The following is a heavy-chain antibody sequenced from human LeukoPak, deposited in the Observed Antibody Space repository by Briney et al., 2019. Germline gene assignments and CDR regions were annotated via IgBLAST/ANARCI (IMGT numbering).Heavy chain of an antibody. Sequence: ASVKVSCKPSGYLFTGYYIHWVREAPGQGLEWMGWINPNSGDTNYAQKFQARVTMTRDTSTNTAYMEVSRLTSDDPAVYYCARGQFSVNWSFDYWGQGTLVTVSP. D-gene: IGHD1-1*01. CDR2: INPNSGDT. CDR3: ARGQFSVNWSFDY. CDR1: GYLFTGYY. V-gene: IGHV1-2*02. J-gene: IGHJ4*02.